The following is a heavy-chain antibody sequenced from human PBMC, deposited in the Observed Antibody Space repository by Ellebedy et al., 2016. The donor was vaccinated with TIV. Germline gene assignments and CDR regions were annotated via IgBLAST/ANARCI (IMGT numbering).Heavy chain of an antibody. CDR3: ARVDKAHYFFYYGLDV. Sequence: GGSLRLSCEASAFPFSSYAVHWVRQAPGKGLEWVAVISYDGSNKYYADSVKGRFPISRDNSRNTLYLQMNSLRGEETAVYYCARVDKAHYFFYYGLDVWGQGTTVTVSS. D-gene: IGHD3/OR15-3a*01. CDR2: ISYDGSNK. V-gene: IGHV3-30-3*01. CDR1: AFPFSSYA. J-gene: IGHJ6*02.